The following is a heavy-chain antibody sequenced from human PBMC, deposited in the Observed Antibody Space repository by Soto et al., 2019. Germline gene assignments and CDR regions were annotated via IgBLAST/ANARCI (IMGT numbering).Heavy chain of an antibody. Sequence: AGGSLRLSCAASGFTFTRYSMNWVRQAPGKGLEWVSSISSTTNYIYYGDSMKGRFTISRDNAKNSLYLEMNSLRAEDTAVYYCARESEDLTSNFDYWGQGTLVTASS. CDR3: ARESEDLTSNFDY. V-gene: IGHV3-21*06. CDR2: ISSTTNYI. CDR1: GFTFTRYS. J-gene: IGHJ4*02.